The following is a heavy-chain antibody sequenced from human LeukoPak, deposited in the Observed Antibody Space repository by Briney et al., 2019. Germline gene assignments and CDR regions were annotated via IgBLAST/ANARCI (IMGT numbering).Heavy chain of an antibody. CDR3: AREGRSSSWYASFDY. V-gene: IGHV3-30-3*01. D-gene: IGHD6-13*01. J-gene: IGHJ4*02. CDR1: GFTFSSYA. CDR2: ISYDGSNK. Sequence: PGTSLRLSCAASGFTFSSYAMHWVRQAPGKGLEWVAVISYDGSNKYYADSVKGRFTISRDNSKNTLYLQMNSLRAEDTAVYYCAREGRSSSWYASFDYWGQGTLVTVSS.